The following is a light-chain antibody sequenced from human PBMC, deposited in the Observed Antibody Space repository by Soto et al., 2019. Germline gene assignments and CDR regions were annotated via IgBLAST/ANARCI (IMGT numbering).Light chain of an antibody. Sequence: AVQITQSPSSLSASVPYRVTISFRSSQGIGNALGWYQQKPGKPPKVLIYGASNLQSGVPPRFSGSGSGTDFTLAISSLQTEDSATYYCIQDINYPWTFGQGTKVDIK. V-gene: IGKV1-6*01. CDR3: IQDINYPWT. CDR1: QGIGNA. J-gene: IGKJ1*01. CDR2: GAS.